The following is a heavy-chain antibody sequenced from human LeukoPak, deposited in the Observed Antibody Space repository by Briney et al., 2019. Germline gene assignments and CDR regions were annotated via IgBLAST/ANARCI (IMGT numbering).Heavy chain of an antibody. Sequence: ASVKVSCKASGYTFTDYYMHWVRQAPGQGLEWMGWIHSNSGGTSYAQKFQGRVTMTRDTSISTAYMELSRLRSDDTAVYYCVRERGGNSGYDYWGQGTLVTVSS. CDR1: GYTFTDYY. V-gene: IGHV1-2*02. J-gene: IGHJ4*02. CDR2: IHSNSGGT. D-gene: IGHD4-23*01. CDR3: VRERGGNSGYDY.